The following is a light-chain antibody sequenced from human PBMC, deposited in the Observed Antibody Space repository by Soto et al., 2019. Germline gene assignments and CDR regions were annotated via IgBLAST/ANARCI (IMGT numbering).Light chain of an antibody. CDR2: GAS. Sequence: EIVLTQSPATLSSSPGERATLSCRASQTVSIRLGWYQHKPGQAPRLIIYGASTRAAGIPARFSGSGSGTEFTLTISSLQPEDFAVYYCHQYQRWPRTFGQGTKVDIK. J-gene: IGKJ1*01. V-gene: IGKV3-15*01. CDR3: HQYQRWPRT. CDR1: QTVSIR.